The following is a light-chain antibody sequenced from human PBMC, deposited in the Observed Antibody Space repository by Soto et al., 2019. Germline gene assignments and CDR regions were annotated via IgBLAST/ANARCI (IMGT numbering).Light chain of an antibody. CDR3: AAWDDSLSAHYV. Sequence: QSVLTQPPSVSGTPGQRVTISCPGSSSNIGSNSVYWYQQLPGTAPKLLIYSDNQRPSGVPDRFSGSKSGTSASLAISGLRSEDEADYYCAAWDDSLSAHYVFGTGTKVTVL. V-gene: IGLV1-47*02. J-gene: IGLJ1*01. CDR1: SSNIGSNS. CDR2: SDN.